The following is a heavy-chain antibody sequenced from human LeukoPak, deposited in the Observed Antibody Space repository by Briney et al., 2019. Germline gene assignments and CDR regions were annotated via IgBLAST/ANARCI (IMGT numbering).Heavy chain of an antibody. Sequence: TSETLSLTCTVSGGSISSGSYYWSWIRQPAGKGLEWIGRIYTSGSTNYNPSLKSRVTISVDTSKNQFSLKLSSVTAADTAVYYCARATYPRNAFDIWGQGTMVTVSS. CDR3: ARATYPRNAFDI. CDR1: GGSISSGSYY. V-gene: IGHV4-61*02. J-gene: IGHJ3*02. CDR2: IYTSGST.